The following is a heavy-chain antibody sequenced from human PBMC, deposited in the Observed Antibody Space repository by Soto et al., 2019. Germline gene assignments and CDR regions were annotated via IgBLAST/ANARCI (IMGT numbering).Heavy chain of an antibody. V-gene: IGHV3-33*01. CDR2: IWYDGSNK. D-gene: IGHD6-6*01. Sequence: GGSLRLSCAASGFTFSSYGMHWVRQAPGKGLEWVAVIWYDGSNKYYADSVKGRFTISRDNSKNTLYLQMNSLGAEDTAVYYCARDRRSSAADAFDFWGQGTMVTVSS. CDR1: GFTFSSYG. J-gene: IGHJ3*01. CDR3: ARDRRSSAADAFDF.